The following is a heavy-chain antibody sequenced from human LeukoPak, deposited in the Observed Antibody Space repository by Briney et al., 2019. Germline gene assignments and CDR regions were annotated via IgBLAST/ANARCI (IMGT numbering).Heavy chain of an antibody. V-gene: IGHV1-8*01. D-gene: IGHD6-19*01. CDR1: GYTFTSYD. CDR2: MNPNSGNT. CDR3: AAGWQWPYAVDY. Sequence: ASVWVSCKASGYTFTSYDINWVRQATGQGLEWMGWMNPNSGNTGYAQKFQGRVTMTRNTSISTAYMELSSLRSEDTAVYYCAAGWQWPYAVDYWGQGTLVTVSS. J-gene: IGHJ4*02.